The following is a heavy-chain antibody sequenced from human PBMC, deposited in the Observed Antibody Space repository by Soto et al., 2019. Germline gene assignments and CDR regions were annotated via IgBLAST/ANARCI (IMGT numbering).Heavy chain of an antibody. J-gene: IGHJ4*02. V-gene: IGHV3-74*03. Sequence: GGSLRLSCTASGFTFGRYYMQWVGQAPGKGLVWVSHINSDGTSTTLADSVKGRFTISRDNAKNTLYLQMNSLRVEDTAMYYCVRDNYGVDYWGRGTLVTVSS. CDR3: VRDNYGVDY. CDR1: GFTFGRYY. CDR2: INSDGTST. D-gene: IGHD3-16*01.